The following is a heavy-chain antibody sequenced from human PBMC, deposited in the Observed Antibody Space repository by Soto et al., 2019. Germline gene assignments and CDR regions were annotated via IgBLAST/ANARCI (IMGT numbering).Heavy chain of an antibody. D-gene: IGHD3-3*01. V-gene: IGHV1-2*04. CDR3: ATDGRITTFGVASAPYAMDV. J-gene: IGHJ6*02. CDR1: GYTFTGYY. Sequence: ASVKVSCKASGYTFTGYYMHWVRQAPGQGLEWMGWINPNSGGTNYAQKFQGWVTMTRDTSISTAYMELSSLRSEDTAVYYCATDGRITTFGVASAPYAMDVWGQGTTVTVSS. CDR2: INPNSGGT.